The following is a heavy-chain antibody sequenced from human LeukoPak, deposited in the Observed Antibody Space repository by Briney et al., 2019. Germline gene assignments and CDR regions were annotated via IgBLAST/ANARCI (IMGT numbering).Heavy chain of an antibody. CDR3: ARDASSSPRGRFDP. V-gene: IGHV4-38-2*02. CDR1: GYSISSGYY. D-gene: IGHD2-2*01. Sequence: SETQSLTCTVSGYSISSGYYWGWIRQSPGKGLEWIGSIYHSGRSYYNPSLKSRVTISVDTSKNQFSLKLSSVTAADTAVYYCARDASSSPRGRFDPWGQGTLVTVSS. J-gene: IGHJ5*02. CDR2: IYHSGRS.